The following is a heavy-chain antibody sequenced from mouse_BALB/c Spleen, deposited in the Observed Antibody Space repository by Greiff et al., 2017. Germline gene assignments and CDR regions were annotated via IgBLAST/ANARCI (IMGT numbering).Heavy chain of an antibody. CDR1: GYTFTSYW. V-gene: IGHV1S81*02. J-gene: IGHJ2*01. CDR3: ARIERADY. Sequence: QVQLQQPGAELVKPGASVKLSCKASGYTFTSYWMHWVKQRPGQGLEWIGEINPSNGRTNYNEKFKSKATLTVDKSSSTAYMQLSSLTSEDSAVYYCARIERADYWGQGTTLTVSS. D-gene: IGHD6-1*01. CDR2: INPSNGRT.